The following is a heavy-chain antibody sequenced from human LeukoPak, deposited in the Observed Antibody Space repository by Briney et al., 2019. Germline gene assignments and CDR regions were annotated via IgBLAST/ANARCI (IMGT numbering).Heavy chain of an antibody. CDR3: ASYDSSGYYYFDY. CDR2: INHSGST. J-gene: IGHJ4*02. Sequence: SETLSLTCAVYGGSFSGYYWSWIRQPPGKGLEWIGEINHSGSTNYNPSLKSRVTISVDTSKNQFSLKLSSVAAAGTAVYYCASYDSSGYYYFDYWGQGTLVTVSS. D-gene: IGHD3-22*01. V-gene: IGHV4-34*01. CDR1: GGSFSGYY.